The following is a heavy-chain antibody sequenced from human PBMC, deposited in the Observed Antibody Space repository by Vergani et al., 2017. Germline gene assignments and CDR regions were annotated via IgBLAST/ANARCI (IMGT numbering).Heavy chain of an antibody. CDR2: VDPEDGET. CDR3: ATPQTVTTGGMDV. Sequence: EVQLVQSGAEVKKPGATMNISCKVCGYTFTDHSMHWVKQAPGKGLEWMGLVDPEDGETIYAEKFKGRVTIAADTSTDTAHLELSSLRSEDTAVYYCATPQTVTTGGMDVWGQGTTVIVSS. CDR1: GYTFTDHS. D-gene: IGHD4-17*01. V-gene: IGHV1-69-2*01. J-gene: IGHJ6*02.